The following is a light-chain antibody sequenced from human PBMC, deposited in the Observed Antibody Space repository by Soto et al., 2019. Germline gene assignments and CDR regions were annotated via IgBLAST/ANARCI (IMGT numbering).Light chain of an antibody. CDR3: QQSHSAPLT. Sequence: QMTQSPSSLFASVGDRVTITCRASQSISSHLNWYQQKVGQTPRLLLYAAYTLQSDVPPRFISNGSGTEFTLTISALQREDFATYYCQQSHSAPLTFGGGTKIQI. J-gene: IGKJ4*01. V-gene: IGKV1-39*01. CDR1: QSISSH. CDR2: AAY.